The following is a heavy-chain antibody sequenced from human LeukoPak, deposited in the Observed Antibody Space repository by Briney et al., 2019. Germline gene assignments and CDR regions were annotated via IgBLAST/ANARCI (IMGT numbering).Heavy chain of an antibody. Sequence: GGSLRLSCAASGFTFSSYGMHWVRQAPGKGLEWVAVIWYDGSNKYYADSVKGRFTISRDNSKNTLYLQMNSLKTEDTAVYYCTRSRIAAAEILDYWGQGTLVTVSS. V-gene: IGHV3-33*01. CDR2: IWYDGSNK. CDR1: GFTFSSYG. J-gene: IGHJ4*02. D-gene: IGHD6-13*01. CDR3: TRSRIAAAEILDY.